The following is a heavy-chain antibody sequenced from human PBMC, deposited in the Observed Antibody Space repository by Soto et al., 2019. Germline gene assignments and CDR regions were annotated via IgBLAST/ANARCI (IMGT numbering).Heavy chain of an antibody. Sequence: PGESLKISCKGSGYSFTSYWIGWVRQMPGKGLEWMGIIYPGDSDTRYSPPFQGQVTISADKSINTAYLQLSSLKASDTAMYYCTRGLDYGGNSEDFDIWGQGTRVTV. V-gene: IGHV5-51*01. CDR2: IYPGDSDT. CDR3: TRGLDYGGNSEDFDI. CDR1: GYSFTSYW. D-gene: IGHD4-17*01. J-gene: IGHJ3*02.